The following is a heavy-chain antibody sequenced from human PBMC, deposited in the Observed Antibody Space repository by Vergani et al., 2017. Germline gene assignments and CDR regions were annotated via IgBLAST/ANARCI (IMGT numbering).Heavy chain of an antibody. V-gene: IGHV3-30*02. J-gene: IGHJ3*02. CDR3: AKVGCSSTSCSSDAFDI. Sequence: QVQLVESGGGVVQPGGSLRLSCGASGFTFSNYGMHWVRQAPGKGLGWVTFIRYDGSNTYYADSVKGRFTISRDNSKNTLYLQMNSLRAEDTAVYYCAKVGCSSTSCSSDAFDIWGQGTMVTVSS. D-gene: IGHD2-2*01. CDR2: IRYDGSNT. CDR1: GFTFSNYG.